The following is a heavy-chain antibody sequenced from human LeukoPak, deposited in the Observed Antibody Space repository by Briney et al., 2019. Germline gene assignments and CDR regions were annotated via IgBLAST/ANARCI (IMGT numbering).Heavy chain of an antibody. V-gene: IGHV3-9*01. CDR1: GFNFDDYA. CDR3: ARSDYYYDSSGYYLNYFDY. CDR2: ISWNSGNI. D-gene: IGHD3-22*01. Sequence: GGSLRLSCAASGFNFDDYAMHWVRQAPGKGLEWVSGISWNSGNIGYGDSVKGRFTISRDNAKDSLYLQMNSLRPEDTALYYCARSDYYYDSSGYYLNYFDYWAQGTLVSV. J-gene: IGHJ4*02.